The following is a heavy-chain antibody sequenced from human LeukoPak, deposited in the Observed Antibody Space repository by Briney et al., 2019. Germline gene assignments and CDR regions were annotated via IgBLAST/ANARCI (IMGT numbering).Heavy chain of an antibody. CDR2: INPSGGST. V-gene: IGHV1-46*01. CDR1: GNTFTSYY. J-gene: IGHJ4*02. CDR3: ARDPLKEAGYYFDY. Sequence: ASVKVSCKASGNTFTSYYMHWVRQAPGQGLEWMGIINPSGGSTNYAQKFQGRVTMARDTSTSTVYMELSSLRSEDTAVYYCARDPLKEAGYYFDYWGQGTLVTVSS. D-gene: IGHD6-25*01.